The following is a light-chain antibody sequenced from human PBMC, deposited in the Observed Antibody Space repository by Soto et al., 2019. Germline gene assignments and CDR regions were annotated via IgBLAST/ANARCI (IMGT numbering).Light chain of an antibody. CDR2: AAS. V-gene: IGKV1-39*01. Sequence: DRQMTQSPSSLSASVGDTVTITCRASQSISSYLNWYQQKPGKAPKLLIYAASSLQSGVPSRFSGSGSGTDFTLTISSLQPEDFATYYCQQSYSTPRVTFGPGTKVDIK. CDR1: QSISSY. CDR3: QQSYSTPRVT. J-gene: IGKJ3*01.